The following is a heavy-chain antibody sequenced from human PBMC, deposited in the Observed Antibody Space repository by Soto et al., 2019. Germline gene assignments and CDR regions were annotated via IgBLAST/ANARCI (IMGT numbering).Heavy chain of an antibody. V-gene: IGHV3-64*01. Sequence: GGSLRPSCAASGFTFSSYAMHWVRQAPGKGLEYVSAISSNGGSTYYANSVKGRFTISRDNSKNTLYLQMGSLRAEDMAVYYCARDSEGGLGSYYSYFDYWGQGTLVTVSS. D-gene: IGHD3-10*01. CDR1: GFTFSSYA. CDR2: ISSNGGST. CDR3: ARDSEGGLGSYYSYFDY. J-gene: IGHJ4*02.